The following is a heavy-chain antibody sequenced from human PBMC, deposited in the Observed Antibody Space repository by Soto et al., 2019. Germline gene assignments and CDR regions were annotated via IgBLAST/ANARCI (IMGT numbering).Heavy chain of an antibody. Sequence: GASVKVSCKASGGTFSSYTISWVRQAPGQGLEWMGRIIPILGIANYAQKFQGRATITADKSTSTAYMELSSLRSEDTAVYYCAREYCSGGSCRGLNWFDPWGQGTLVTVSS. D-gene: IGHD2-15*01. V-gene: IGHV1-69*02. J-gene: IGHJ5*02. CDR1: GGTFSSYT. CDR2: IIPILGIA. CDR3: AREYCSGGSCRGLNWFDP.